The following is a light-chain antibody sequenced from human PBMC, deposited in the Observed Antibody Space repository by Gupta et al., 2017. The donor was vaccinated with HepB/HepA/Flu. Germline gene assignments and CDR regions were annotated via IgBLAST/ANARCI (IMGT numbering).Light chain of an antibody. J-gene: IGLJ3*02. CDR1: SSNIGSNT. CDR3: AAWDDSMNGRV. Sequence: QSVLTQPPSASGTPGQRVTISCSGSSSNIGSNTVNWYQQLPGTAPKLLIYSNNQRPSGVPARFSASKSDTSATVATSGLQAEEEADYYCAAWDDSMNGRVFGGGTKLTVL. V-gene: IGLV1-44*01. CDR2: SNN.